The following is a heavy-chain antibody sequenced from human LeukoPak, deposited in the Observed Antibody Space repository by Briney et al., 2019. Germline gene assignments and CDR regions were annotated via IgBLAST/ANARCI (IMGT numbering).Heavy chain of an antibody. Sequence: GGSLRLSCAASGFTFSSYAMHWVRQAPGKGLEWVAVISYDGSNKYYADSVKGRFTISRDNSKNTLYLQMNSLRAEDTAVYYCARGLGSGNRWYFDYWGQGTLVTVSS. V-gene: IGHV3-30*04. CDR1: GFTFSSYA. CDR3: ARGLGSGNRWYFDY. J-gene: IGHJ4*02. CDR2: ISYDGSNK. D-gene: IGHD3-10*01.